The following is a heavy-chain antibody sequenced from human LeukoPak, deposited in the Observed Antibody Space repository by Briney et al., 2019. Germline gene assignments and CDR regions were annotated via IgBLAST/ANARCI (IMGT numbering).Heavy chain of an antibody. CDR1: GFTFDDCA. J-gene: IGHJ4*02. CDR3: AKRRTYSSSSYFDY. CDR2: ISWNSGSI. V-gene: IGHV3-9*03. D-gene: IGHD6-6*01. Sequence: GGSLRLSCAASGFTFDDCAMHWVRHAPGKGLEWVSGISWNSGSIGYADSMKGRFTISRDNAKNSLYLQMNSLRAEDMALCYCAKRRTYSSSSYFDYWGQGTLVTVSS.